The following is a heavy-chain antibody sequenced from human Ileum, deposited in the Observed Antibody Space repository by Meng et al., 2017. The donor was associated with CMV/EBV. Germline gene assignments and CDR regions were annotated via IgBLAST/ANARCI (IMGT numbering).Heavy chain of an antibody. V-gene: IGHV1-18*04. CDR3: ARDRSRRAKVPVAMDY. CDR2: IKTNNGNR. J-gene: IGHJ4*02. D-gene: IGHD2-2*01. Sequence: QVKVVKDGDETKKTGDSVKVSCKAYDKSFMKHGISWERQAPEKGVGWMGWIKTNNGNRNYEGKLQDRVTMTRDTSTRKVYMELRSLKSDETAIYYCARDRSRRAKVPVAMDYWGQGNLVTVPS. CDR1: DKSFMKHG.